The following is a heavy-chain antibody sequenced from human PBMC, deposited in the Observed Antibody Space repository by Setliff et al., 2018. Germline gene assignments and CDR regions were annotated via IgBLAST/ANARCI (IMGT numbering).Heavy chain of an antibody. CDR1: DGSLSTYY. CDR2: VYYSGTA. Sequence: LSLTCTVSDGSLSTYYWSWIRQPPGKGLESIGYVYYSGTANYSPSLRSRLTISVDTSKHQFSLKLGSVTAADTAVYYCARGGTFRYFDFWGQGAPVTVSS. D-gene: IGHD5-12*01. V-gene: IGHV4-59*01. CDR3: ARGGTFRYFDF. J-gene: IGHJ4*02.